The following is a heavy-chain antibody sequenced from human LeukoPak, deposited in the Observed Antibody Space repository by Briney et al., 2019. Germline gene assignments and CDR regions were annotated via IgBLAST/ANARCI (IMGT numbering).Heavy chain of an antibody. D-gene: IGHD3-10*01. CDR1: GYSFSTYW. V-gene: IGHV5-51*01. CDR3: ARHRASGSGSYYIRYFDY. CDR2: IYPGDSDT. J-gene: IGHJ4*02. Sequence: GESLKISRKGSGYSFSTYWIGWVRQIPGKGLEWMGIIYPGDSDTRYSPSFQGQVTISADKSISTAYLQWSSLKASDSAMYYCARHRASGSGSYYIRYFDYWGQGTLVTVSS.